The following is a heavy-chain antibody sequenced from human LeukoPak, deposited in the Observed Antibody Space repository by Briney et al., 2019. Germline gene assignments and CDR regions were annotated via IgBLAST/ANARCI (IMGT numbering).Heavy chain of an antibody. V-gene: IGHV5-51*01. CDR1: GYSFTSYL. CDR3: ARQVTAAGGFDP. CDR2: IYPGDSDT. J-gene: IGHJ5*02. Sequence: GESLKISCQGSGYSFTSYLIGWVRQMPGKGLEWMGIIYPGDSDTRYSPSFQGQVTISADKSISTAYLQWRSLKASDTAIYYCARQVTAAGGFDPWGQGTLVTVSS. D-gene: IGHD6-13*01.